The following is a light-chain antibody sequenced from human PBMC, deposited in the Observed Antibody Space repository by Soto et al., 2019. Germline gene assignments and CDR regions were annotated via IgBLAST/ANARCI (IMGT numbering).Light chain of an antibody. CDR2: GAS. CDR3: PQYGTSPLT. V-gene: IGKV3-20*01. J-gene: IGKJ4*01. CDR1: QSVSSNY. Sequence: EIVLTQSPGTLSLSPGERATLSCGASQSVSSNYLAWYQQKPGQGPRLLIYGASSRATALPDRFSGSGSGTDFTLTITRLEPEDFAVYYCPQYGTSPLTFGGGTKIEIK.